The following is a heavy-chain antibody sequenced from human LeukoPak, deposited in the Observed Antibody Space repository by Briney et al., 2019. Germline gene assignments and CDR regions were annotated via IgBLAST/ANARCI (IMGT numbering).Heavy chain of an antibody. CDR3: ARDRPLVIKAVAGPRWFDP. V-gene: IGHV1-2*02. D-gene: IGHD6-19*01. CDR1: GYTFTGYY. J-gene: IGHJ5*02. Sequence: ASVKVSCKASGYTFTGYYMHWVRQAPGQGLEWMGWINPNSGGTNYAQKFQGRVTMTRDTSISTAYMELSRLRSDDTAVYYCARDRPLVIKAVAGPRWFDPWGQGTLVTVSS. CDR2: INPNSGGT.